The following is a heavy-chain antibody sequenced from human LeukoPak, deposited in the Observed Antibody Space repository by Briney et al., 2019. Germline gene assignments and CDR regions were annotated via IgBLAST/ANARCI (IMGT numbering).Heavy chain of an antibody. CDR2: ISYNGNNK. D-gene: IGHD6-19*01. Sequence: GRSLRLSCAASGFTFSNYAMHWVRQAPGKGLEWVAVISYNGNNKYYADSVKGRFTISRDNSKNTLYLQMNSLRAEDTALYYCARARGLGSGWPFDYWGQGTLVTVSS. CDR3: ARARGLGSGWPFDY. V-gene: IGHV3-30-3*01. CDR1: GFTFSNYA. J-gene: IGHJ4*02.